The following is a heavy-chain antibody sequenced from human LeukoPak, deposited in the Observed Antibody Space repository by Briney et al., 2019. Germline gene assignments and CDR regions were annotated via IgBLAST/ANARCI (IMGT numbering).Heavy chain of an antibody. CDR2: IIPIFGTA. V-gene: IGHV1-69*01. D-gene: IGHD3-22*01. CDR3: ARGLGYDSSGYHFDY. CDR1: GGTFSSYA. Sequence: GASVKVSCTASGGTFSSYAISWVLQAPGQGLQWMGGIIPIFGTANYAQKFQGRVTITADESTSTAYMELSSLRSEDTAVYYCARGLGYDSSGYHFDYWGQGTLVTVSS. J-gene: IGHJ4*02.